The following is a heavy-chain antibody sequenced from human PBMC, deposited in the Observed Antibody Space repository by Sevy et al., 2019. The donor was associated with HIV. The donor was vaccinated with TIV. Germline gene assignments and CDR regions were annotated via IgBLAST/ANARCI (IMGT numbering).Heavy chain of an antibody. D-gene: IGHD6-19*01. J-gene: IGHJ4*02. Sequence: GRSLRLSCAASGFAFSDYYMNWIRQAPGKGLEWVSCISGLTNYINYADSVKGRFTISRDNAKNSVYLQMNSLRAEDTAVYYCAKCSSGWDYFDYWGQGTPVTVSS. CDR2: ISGLTNYI. V-gene: IGHV3-11*06. CDR1: GFAFSDYY. CDR3: AKCSSGWDYFDY.